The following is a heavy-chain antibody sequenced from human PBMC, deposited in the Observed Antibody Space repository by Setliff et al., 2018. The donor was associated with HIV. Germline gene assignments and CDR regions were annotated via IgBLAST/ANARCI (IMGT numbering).Heavy chain of an antibody. Sequence: ASVKVSCKASGHTFSNYDVIWVRRATGQGLEWMGWMNPNSGDTGYAQKFQGRVIMTRDNSISTAYMELSSLTSADTAVYYCASGKGVRGVIITGGLDVWGKGTTVTVSS. CDR3: ASGKGVRGVIITGGLDV. CDR2: MNPNSGDT. V-gene: IGHV1-8*01. J-gene: IGHJ6*04. D-gene: IGHD3-10*01. CDR1: GHTFSNYD.